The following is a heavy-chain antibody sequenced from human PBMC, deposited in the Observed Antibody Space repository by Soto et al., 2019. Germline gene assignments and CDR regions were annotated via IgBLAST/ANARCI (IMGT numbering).Heavy chain of an antibody. CDR1: GFTFSNAW. Sequence: PGGSLRLSCAASGFTFSNAWMSWVRQAPGKGLEWVGRIKSKTDGGTTDYAAPVKGRFTISRDDSKNTLYLQMNSLKTEDTAVYYCTTALLLLWFGELTSGPPFDYWGQGTLVTVSS. J-gene: IGHJ4*02. CDR3: TTALLLLWFGELTSGPPFDY. D-gene: IGHD3-10*01. V-gene: IGHV3-15*01. CDR2: IKSKTDGGTT.